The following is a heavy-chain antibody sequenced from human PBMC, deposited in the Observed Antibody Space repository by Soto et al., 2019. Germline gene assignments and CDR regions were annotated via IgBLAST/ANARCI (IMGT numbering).Heavy chain of an antibody. CDR1: GYTFTSCG. CDR2: INAYSTYT. CDR3: AGDDSSGPGRFDP. J-gene: IGHJ5*02. V-gene: IGHV1-18*01. D-gene: IGHD3-22*01. Sequence: QVQLVQSGAEVKKPGASVKVSCKASGYTFTSCGFSWVRQAPGQGLEWMGWINAYSTYTDYAQTLQGRVTMTTDRSTSTAYMELRSLRSDDTAVYYCAGDDSSGPGRFDPWGQGTLVTVSS.